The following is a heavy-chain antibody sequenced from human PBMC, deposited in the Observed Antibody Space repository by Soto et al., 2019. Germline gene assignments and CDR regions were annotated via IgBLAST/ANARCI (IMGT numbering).Heavy chain of an antibody. V-gene: IGHV4-39*07. J-gene: IGHJ4*02. D-gene: IGHD2-15*01. CDR1: GGSISSSSYY. CDR3: ASTFCSGGSCDTAYYFDY. Sequence: SETLSLTCTVSGGSISSSSYYWGWIRQPPGKGLEWIGSIYYSGSTYYNPSLKSRVTISVDTSKNQFSLKLSSVTAADTAVYYCASTFCSGGSCDTAYYFDYWGQGTLVTVSS. CDR2: IYYSGST.